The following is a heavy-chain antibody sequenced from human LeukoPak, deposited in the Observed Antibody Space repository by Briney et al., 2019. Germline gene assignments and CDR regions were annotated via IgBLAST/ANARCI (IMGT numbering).Heavy chain of an antibody. D-gene: IGHD6-19*01. CDR2: IWYDGSNK. J-gene: IGHJ6*02. CDR3: AKDVRIAVAGTARFYYYYGMDV. Sequence: QPGGSLRLSRAASGFTFSSYGMHWVRQAPGKGLEWVAVIWYDGSNKYYADSVKGRFTISRDNSKNTLYLQMNSLRAEDTAVYYCAKDVRIAVAGTARFYYYYGMDVWGQGTTVTVSS. V-gene: IGHV3-33*06. CDR1: GFTFSSYG.